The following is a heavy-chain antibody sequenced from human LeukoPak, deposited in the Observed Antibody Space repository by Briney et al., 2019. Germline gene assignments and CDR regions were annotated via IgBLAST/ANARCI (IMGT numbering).Heavy chain of an antibody. CDR2: INHSGST. CDR3: TRALSSGYYSLNY. V-gene: IGHV4-34*01. J-gene: IGHJ4*02. CDR1: GGSFSGYY. D-gene: IGHD3-22*01. Sequence: KPSETLSLXCAVYGGSFSGYYWSWSRQPPGKGLEWIGEINHSGSTNYNPSLKSRVTISVDTSKNQFSLKLSSVTAADTAVYYCTRALSSGYYSLNYWGQGTLVTVSS.